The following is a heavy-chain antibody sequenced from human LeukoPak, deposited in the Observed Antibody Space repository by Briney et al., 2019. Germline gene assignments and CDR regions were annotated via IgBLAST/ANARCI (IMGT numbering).Heavy chain of an antibody. CDR3: ARDVVVVPAAIHYGMDV. J-gene: IGHJ6*02. CDR2: INHSGRT. V-gene: IGHV4-34*01. D-gene: IGHD2-2*01. CDR1: GGSFSDY. Sequence: NPSETLSLTCAVYGGSFSDYWGWIRQPPGKGLERIGEINHSGRTYYNPSLKSRVTISVDTSKNQFSLNLSSVTAADTAVYYCARDVVVVPAAIHYGMDVWGQGTTVTVSS.